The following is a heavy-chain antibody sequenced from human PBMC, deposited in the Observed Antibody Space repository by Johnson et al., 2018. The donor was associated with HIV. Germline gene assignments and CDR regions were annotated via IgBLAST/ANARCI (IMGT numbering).Heavy chain of an antibody. V-gene: IGHV3-30*02. D-gene: IGHD6-19*01. Sequence: QVQLVESGGGVVQPGGSLRLSCAASGFTFSSYGMHWVRQAPGKGLEWVSFIRFDGNNKYYADSVKGRFTISRDNSKKTLHLQMSSLRGDDTAIYYCAKVIALAGRPDAFDVWGRGTVFTVSS. CDR3: AKVIALAGRPDAFDV. J-gene: IGHJ3*01. CDR2: IRFDGNNK. CDR1: GFTFSSYG.